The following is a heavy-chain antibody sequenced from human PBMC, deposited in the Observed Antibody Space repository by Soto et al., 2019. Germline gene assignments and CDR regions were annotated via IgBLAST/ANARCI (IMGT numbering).Heavy chain of an antibody. J-gene: IGHJ4*02. Sequence: GGSLRLSCAASGFAVSSKYITGVRQAPGKGLEWVSVIYGGGTTYYADSVKGRFTISRDTSKNTLYLQMNSLRAEDTAVYYCVQTTGWPGFDFWGQGTLVTVSS. CDR2: IYGGGTT. CDR3: VQTTGWPGFDF. CDR1: GFAVSSKY. V-gene: IGHV3-53*01. D-gene: IGHD6-19*01.